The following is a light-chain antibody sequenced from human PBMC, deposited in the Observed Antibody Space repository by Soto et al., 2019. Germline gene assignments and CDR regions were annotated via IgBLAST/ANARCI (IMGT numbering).Light chain of an antibody. Sequence: EFGLTQSPATLSLSPGVRASLSCSASQSVSTYLAWYQQTPGQAPRLLIYGATNSATGIPARFSGSGSGTDFTLTISSLEPDEFAVYYGQHRSNWPIKFGQGTRLEIK. V-gene: IGKV3-11*01. CDR2: GAT. CDR1: QSVSTY. CDR3: QHRSNWPIK. J-gene: IGKJ5*01.